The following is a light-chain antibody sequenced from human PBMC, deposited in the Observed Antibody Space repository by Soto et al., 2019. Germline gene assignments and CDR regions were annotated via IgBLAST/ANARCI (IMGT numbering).Light chain of an antibody. J-gene: IGKJ2*01. Sequence: DIKMSQSPSTLSASVGDRVTITCRASQTISSWLAWYQQKPGKAPKLLIYDASNLEGGVPSRFSGSGLGTDFSFTITSLQPEDVATYYCQQYNNHPYTFGEGTKV. CDR3: QQYNNHPYT. V-gene: IGKV1-5*01. CDR1: QTISSW. CDR2: DAS.